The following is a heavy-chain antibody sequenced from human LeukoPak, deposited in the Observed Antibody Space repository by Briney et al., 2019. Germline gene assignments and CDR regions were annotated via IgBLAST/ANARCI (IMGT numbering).Heavy chain of an antibody. CDR3: ARRGAVAGTLDY. D-gene: IGHD6-19*01. CDR1: GFAFSIYG. CDR2: ISYDGSDK. J-gene: IGHJ4*02. Sequence: PGGSLRLSCAASGFAFSIYGMHWVRQPPGKGLEWVAVISYDGSDKYYADSVKGRFTISRDNSRNTLYLQMNSLRAEDTAVYYCARRGAVAGTLDYWGQGTLVTVSS. V-gene: IGHV3-30*03.